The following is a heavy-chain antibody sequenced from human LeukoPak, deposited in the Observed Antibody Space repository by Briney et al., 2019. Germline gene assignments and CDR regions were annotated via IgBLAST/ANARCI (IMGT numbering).Heavy chain of an antibody. CDR2: INHSGST. J-gene: IGHJ5*02. CDR3: ASAVATIYNWFGP. Sequence: PSETLSLTCAVYGGSFSGYYWSWIRQPPGKGLEWIGEINHSGSTNYNPSLKSRVTISVDTSKNQFSLKLSSVTAADTAVYYCASAVATIYNWFGPWGQGTLVTVSS. V-gene: IGHV4-34*01. D-gene: IGHD5-12*01. CDR1: GGSFSGYY.